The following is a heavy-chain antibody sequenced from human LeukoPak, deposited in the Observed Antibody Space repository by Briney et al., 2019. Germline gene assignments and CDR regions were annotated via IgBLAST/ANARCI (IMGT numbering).Heavy chain of an antibody. D-gene: IGHD6-13*01. CDR3: ALKRGIAAAGTPY. Sequence: GGSLRLSCAASGFTFSSYWMSWVRQAPGKGLEWVANIKQDGSEKYYVDSVKGRFTISRDNSKNTLYLQMNSLRAEDTAVYYCALKRGIAAAGTPYWGQGTLVTVSS. CDR1: GFTFSSYW. J-gene: IGHJ4*02. CDR2: IKQDGSEK. V-gene: IGHV3-7*01.